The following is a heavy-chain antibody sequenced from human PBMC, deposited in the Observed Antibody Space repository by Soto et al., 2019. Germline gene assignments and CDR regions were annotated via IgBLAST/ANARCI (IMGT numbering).Heavy chain of an antibody. CDR1: GGSFSGYY. CDR3: ARVLFGRVAWCPP. Sequence: SETLSLTCAVYGGSFSGYYWSWIRQPPGKGLEWIGEINHSGSTNYNPSLKSRVTISVDTSKNQFSLKLSSVTAADTAVYYCARVLFGRVAWCPPWGQGTLVTVSS. CDR2: INHSGST. V-gene: IGHV4-34*01. J-gene: IGHJ5*02. D-gene: IGHD3-9*01.